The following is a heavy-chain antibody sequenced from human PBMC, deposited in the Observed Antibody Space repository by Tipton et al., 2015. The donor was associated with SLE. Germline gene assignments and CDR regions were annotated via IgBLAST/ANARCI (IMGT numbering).Heavy chain of an antibody. CDR1: GFTFSSYG. CDR2: IWYDGSNQ. D-gene: IGHD5-12*01. Sequence: RSLRLSCAVSGFTFSSYGMHWVRQAPGKGLEWVAVIWYDGSNQRYADSVKGRFTISRDNSKNTLYLQMNSLRPEDTAVYYCAKVNSGDDSPYYYYGMDVWGQGTAVTVSS. V-gene: IGHV3-33*06. CDR3: AKVNSGDDSPYYYYGMDV. J-gene: IGHJ6*02.